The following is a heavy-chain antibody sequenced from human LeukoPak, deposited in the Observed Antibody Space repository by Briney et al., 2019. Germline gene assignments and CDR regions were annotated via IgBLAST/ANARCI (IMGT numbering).Heavy chain of an antibody. Sequence: GESLRISCKGSGXSFTSYCISWVRQMPGKGVEWMGRVDPSDSYTNYSPSFQGHVSISADKSISTAYLQWRSLKASDTAMYYCASLFRDDVFDIWGQGTMVTVSS. CDR2: VDPSDSYT. D-gene: IGHD3-10*01. V-gene: IGHV5-10-1*01. CDR3: ASLFRDDVFDI. CDR1: GXSFTSYC. J-gene: IGHJ3*02.